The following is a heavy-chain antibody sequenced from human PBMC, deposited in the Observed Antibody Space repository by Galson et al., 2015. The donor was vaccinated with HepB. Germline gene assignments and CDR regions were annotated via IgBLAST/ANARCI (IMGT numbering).Heavy chain of an antibody. CDR1: GYTFTSYG. Sequence: SVKVSCKASGYTFTSYGISWVRQAPGQGLEWMGWISAYNGNTNYAQKLQGRVTMTTDTSTSTYYMELRSLRSDDTAVYYCARFYCNSTSCYLQSYYYYGMDVWGQGTTVTVSS. CDR2: ISAYNGNT. CDR3: ARFYCNSTSCYLQSYYYYGMDV. D-gene: IGHD2-2*01. V-gene: IGHV1-18*01. J-gene: IGHJ6*02.